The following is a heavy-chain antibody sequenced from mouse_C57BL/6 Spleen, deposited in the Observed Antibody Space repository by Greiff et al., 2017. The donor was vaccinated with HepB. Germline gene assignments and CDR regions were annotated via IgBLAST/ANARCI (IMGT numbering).Heavy chain of an antibody. V-gene: IGHV1-64*01. CDR2: IHPNSGST. Sequence: QVQLQQPGAELVKPGASVKLSCKASGYTFTSYWMHWVKQRPGQGLEWIGMIHPNSGSTNYNEKFKSKATLTVDKSSSTAYMQLSSLTSEDSAVYSCYRQASYGPFYAMDYWGQGTSVTVSS. CDR3: YRQASYGPFYAMDY. CDR1: GYTFTSYW. D-gene: IGHD1-1*02. J-gene: IGHJ4*01.